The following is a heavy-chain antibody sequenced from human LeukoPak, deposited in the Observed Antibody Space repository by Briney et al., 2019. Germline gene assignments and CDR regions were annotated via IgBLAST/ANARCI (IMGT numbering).Heavy chain of an antibody. D-gene: IGHD3-22*01. V-gene: IGHV4-4*07. CDR2: IYTSGST. Sequence: SETLSLTCTVSGGSISSYYWSWIRQPAVKGLEWIGRIYTSGSTNYNPSLKSRVTMSVDTSKNQFSLKLSSVTAADTAVYYCAREIVVVQYYYYYYGMDVWGQGTTVTVSS. J-gene: IGHJ6*02. CDR1: GGSISSYY. CDR3: AREIVVVQYYYYYYGMDV.